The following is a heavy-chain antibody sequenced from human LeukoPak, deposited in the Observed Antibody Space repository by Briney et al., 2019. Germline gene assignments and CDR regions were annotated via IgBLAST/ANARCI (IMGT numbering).Heavy chain of an antibody. J-gene: IGHJ4*02. CDR2: IYSGGST. V-gene: IGHV3-66*01. CDR1: GFTVSSNY. Sequence: GVSLRLSCAASGFTVSSNYISWVRQAPGKGLEWISVIYSGGSTYYADSVKGIFTISRDNSKNTLYLQMNSLRAEDTAVYYCARDGNGSGTYYNVHFDYWGQGTLVTVSS. D-gene: IGHD3-10*01. CDR3: ARDGNGSGTYYNVHFDY.